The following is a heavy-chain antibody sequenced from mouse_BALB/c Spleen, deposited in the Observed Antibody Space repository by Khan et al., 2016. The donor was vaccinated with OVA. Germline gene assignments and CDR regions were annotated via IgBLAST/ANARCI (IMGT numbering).Heavy chain of an antibody. CDR2: IYWDDDK. V-gene: IGHV8-12*01. Sequence: QVTLKESGPGILQPSQTLSLTCSFSGFSLSTSGVSVSWIRQPSGKGLEWLAHIYWDDDKHYNPSLKSRLTISKDTSRTPVFLQITSVDSADTAKYYCARGPRGVSADYLFAYWGQGTLVTVPA. CDR1: GFSLSTSGVS. D-gene: IGHD2-4*01. J-gene: IGHJ3*01. CDR3: ARGPRGVSADYLFAY.